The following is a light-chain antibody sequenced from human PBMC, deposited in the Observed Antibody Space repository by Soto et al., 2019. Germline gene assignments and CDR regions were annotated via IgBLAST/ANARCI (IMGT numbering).Light chain of an antibody. CDR3: QQSYSSPPT. J-gene: IGKJ1*01. V-gene: IGKV1-39*01. Sequence: DIQMTQSPASLSASVGDRVIITCRASQSISNHLNWYQQKPGKDPKLLIFAASGLQSGVPSRFSGSRSGTDFTLTISSLQPEDFATYYCQQSYSSPPTFGQGTKVDIK. CDR1: QSISNH. CDR2: AAS.